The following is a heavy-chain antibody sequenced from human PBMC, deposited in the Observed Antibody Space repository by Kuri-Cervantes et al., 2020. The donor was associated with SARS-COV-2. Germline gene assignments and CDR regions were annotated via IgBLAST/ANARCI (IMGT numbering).Heavy chain of an antibody. V-gene: IGHV4-59*01. CDR1: GSSISSYY. Sequence: SETLSLTCTVSGSSISSYYWSWIRQPPGKGLEWIGYIYYSGSTNYNPSLKSRVTISVDTSKNQFSLKLSSVTAADTAVYYCARALDYWGQGTLVTVSS. J-gene: IGHJ4*02. CDR2: IYYSGST. CDR3: ARALDY.